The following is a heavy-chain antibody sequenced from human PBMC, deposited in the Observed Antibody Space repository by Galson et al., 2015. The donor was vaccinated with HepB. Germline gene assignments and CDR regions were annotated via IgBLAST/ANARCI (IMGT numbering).Heavy chain of an antibody. D-gene: IGHD5-18*01. J-gene: IGHJ5*02. V-gene: IGHV1-2*04. CDR2: INPNSGGT. CDR1: GYTFTGYY. CDR3: ARGAVHSYGQETWFDP. Sequence: SVKVSCKASGYTFTGYYMHWVRQAPGQGLEWMGWINPNSGGTNYAQKFQGWVTMTRDTSISTAYMELSRLRSDDTAVYYCARGAVHSYGQETWFDPWGQGTLVTVSS.